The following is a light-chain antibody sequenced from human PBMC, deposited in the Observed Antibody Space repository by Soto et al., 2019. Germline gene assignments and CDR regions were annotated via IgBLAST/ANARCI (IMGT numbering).Light chain of an antibody. Sequence: QSVLTQPASVSGSPGQSITISCTGTSSDVGSYNLVSWYQQHPGKAPKLMIYEGSKRPSGVSNRFSGSKSGNTASLTISGLQAEDEADYYCCSYAGSSTFSYVLGTGTKVT. CDR1: SSDVGSYNL. CDR3: CSYAGSSTFSYV. J-gene: IGLJ1*01. V-gene: IGLV2-23*03. CDR2: EGS.